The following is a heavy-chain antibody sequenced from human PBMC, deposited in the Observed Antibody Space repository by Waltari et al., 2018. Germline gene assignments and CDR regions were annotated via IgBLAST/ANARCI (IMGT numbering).Heavy chain of an antibody. V-gene: IGHV1-8*02. CDR1: GYTFTSSD. CDR2: MNPNSGNT. J-gene: IGHJ4*02. D-gene: IGHD6-19*01. CDR3: ARGRGWYATGSDFDY. Sequence: QVQLVQSGAEVKKPGASVKVSCKASGYTFTSSDINWFQQAPGQGLEWMGWMNPNSGNTGYAQKFQGRVTMTRNTSISTAYMELSSLRSEDTAVYYCARGRGWYATGSDFDYWGQGTLVTVSS.